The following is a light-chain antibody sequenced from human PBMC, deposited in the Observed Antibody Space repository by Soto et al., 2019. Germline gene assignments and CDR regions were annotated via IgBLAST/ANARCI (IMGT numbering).Light chain of an antibody. Sequence: EIVLTQSPGTLSLSPGERATLSCRASQSVSSAYLAWYQQIPGQAPRLLIYGASSRATGIPDRFSGSGSGTDVNLTISGLEPEDFAVYYCQQSGSSFYTFGQGTKLESK. CDR1: QSVSSAY. CDR2: GAS. V-gene: IGKV3-20*01. CDR3: QQSGSSFYT. J-gene: IGKJ2*01.